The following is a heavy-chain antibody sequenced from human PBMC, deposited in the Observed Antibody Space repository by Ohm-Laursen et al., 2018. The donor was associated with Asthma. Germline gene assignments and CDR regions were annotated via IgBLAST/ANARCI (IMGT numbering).Heavy chain of an antibody. CDR2: ISGSGGST. CDR3: AKEHGGSYFFFDY. Sequence: SLRLSCSASGFTFDDYAMHWVRQAPGKGLEWVSAISGSGGSTYYADSVKGRFTISRDNSKNTLYLQMNSLRAEDTAVYYCAKEHGGSYFFFDYWGQGTLVTVSS. V-gene: IGHV3-23*01. J-gene: IGHJ4*02. CDR1: GFTFDDYA. D-gene: IGHD1-26*01.